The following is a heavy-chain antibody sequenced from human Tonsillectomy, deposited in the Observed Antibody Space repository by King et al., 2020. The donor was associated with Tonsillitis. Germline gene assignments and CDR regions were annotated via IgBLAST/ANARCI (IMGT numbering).Heavy chain of an antibody. D-gene: IGHD3-3*01. J-gene: IGHJ4*02. CDR3: AKGPVVDFWSGYYLYYFDY. CDR1: GFTFSSYA. V-gene: IGHV3-23*04. Sequence: VQLVESGGGLVQPGGSLRLSCAASGFTFSSYAMSWVRQAPGKGLEWVSAISGSGGSTYYADSVEGRFTISRENSKNTLYLQMNSLRAEDTAVYYCAKGPVVDFWSGYYLYYFDYWGQGTLVTVSS. CDR2: ISGSGGST.